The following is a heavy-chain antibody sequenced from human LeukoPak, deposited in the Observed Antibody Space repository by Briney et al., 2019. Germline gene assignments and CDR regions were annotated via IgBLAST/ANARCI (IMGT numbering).Heavy chain of an antibody. CDR1: GFTLSTNY. V-gene: IGHV3-23*01. CDR3: AKADGSYLNYFDY. Sequence: GGSLRLSCRASGFTLSTNYMNWVRQAPGKGLEWVSAISGSGGSTYYADSVKGRFTISRDNSKNTLYLQMNSLRAEDTAVYYYAKADGSYLNYFDYWGQGTLVTVSS. D-gene: IGHD1-26*01. CDR2: ISGSGGST. J-gene: IGHJ4*02.